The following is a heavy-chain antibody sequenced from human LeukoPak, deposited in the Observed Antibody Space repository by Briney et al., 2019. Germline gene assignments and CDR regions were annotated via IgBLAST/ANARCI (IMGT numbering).Heavy chain of an antibody. CDR1: GFTFGDYA. CDR3: TRDSPRTRSPHGY. CDR2: IRSKAYGGTT. Sequence: GGSLRLSCTASGFTFGDYAVSWVRQAPGKGLEWVGFIRSKAYGGTTEYAASVKGRFTIAYLQMNSLKTEDTAVYYCTRDSPRTRSPHGYWGQGTLVTVSS. J-gene: IGHJ4*02. D-gene: IGHD1-1*01. V-gene: IGHV3-49*04.